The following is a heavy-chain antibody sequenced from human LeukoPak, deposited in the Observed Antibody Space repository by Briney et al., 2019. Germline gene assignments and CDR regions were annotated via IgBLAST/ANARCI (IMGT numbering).Heavy chain of an antibody. CDR1: GFTFSSYA. J-gene: IGHJ4*02. CDR3: AKDSTFDWLPNEC. CDR2: ISGSGRST. D-gene: IGHD3-9*01. V-gene: IGHV3-23*01. Sequence: GGYLRLSCAASGFTFSSYAMSWVRQAPGKGLEWVATISGSGRSTYYADSVKGRFTISRDNSQNTLYLQMKSLRVEDTAVYYCAKDSTFDWLPNECWGQGTLVTVSS.